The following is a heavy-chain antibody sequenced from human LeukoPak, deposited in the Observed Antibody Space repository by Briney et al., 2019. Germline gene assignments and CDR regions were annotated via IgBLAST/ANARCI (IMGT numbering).Heavy chain of an antibody. CDR2: INSDGSST. Sequence: GGSLRLSCAASGFTFSSYWMHWVRQAPGKGLVWVSRINSDGSSTSYADSVKGRFTISRDNAKNTLYLQMNSLRAEDTAVYYCAKDFSSLPLPYWGQGTLVTVSS. CDR1: GFTFSSYW. CDR3: AKDFSSLPLPY. D-gene: IGHD3-3*01. V-gene: IGHV3-74*01. J-gene: IGHJ4*02.